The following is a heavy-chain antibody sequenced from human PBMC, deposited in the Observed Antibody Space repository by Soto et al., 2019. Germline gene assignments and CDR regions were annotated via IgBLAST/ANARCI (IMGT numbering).Heavy chain of an antibody. CDR3: ARGFGAENY. Sequence: QVQLQESGPGLVKPSETLSLTCTVSGGSISSYYWSWIRQPPGKGLEWIGYIYYSGSTNYNTSLKSRVTISVDTSKNQVSLKLSSVTAADTAVYYCARGFGAENYWGQGTLVTVSS. J-gene: IGHJ4*02. CDR2: IYYSGST. V-gene: IGHV4-59*08. CDR1: GGSISSYY. D-gene: IGHD3-10*01.